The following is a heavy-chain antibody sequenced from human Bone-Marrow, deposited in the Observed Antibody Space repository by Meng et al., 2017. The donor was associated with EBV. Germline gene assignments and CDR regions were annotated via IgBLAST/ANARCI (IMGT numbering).Heavy chain of an antibody. CDR2: TIPLFGPA. CDR3: ARPDDYNFKGFYH. V-gene: IGHV1-69*01. Sequence: QVQVVESGGEVKKSGSSVKVSCKGSGGSFSRYGVVWVRQAPGLGLEWMGGTIPLFGPAKFARKFQGRVTVTADESTNTAYMELSSLTSEDTAVYFCARPDDYNFKGFYHWGQGTLVTVSS. D-gene: IGHD5-24*01. CDR1: GGSFSRYG. J-gene: IGHJ4*02.